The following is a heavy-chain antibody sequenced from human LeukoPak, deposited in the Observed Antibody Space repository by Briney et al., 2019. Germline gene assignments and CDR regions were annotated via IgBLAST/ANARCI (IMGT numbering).Heavy chain of an antibody. CDR2: IYYSGST. CDR3: ARVGSSGWSFDY. CDR1: GGSIRSYY. D-gene: IGHD6-19*01. Sequence: SETLSLTCTVSGGSIRSYYWGWIRQPPGKGLEWIGYIYYSGSTNYNPSLKSRVTISVDTSKNQSSLRLSSVTAADTAVYYCARVGSSGWSFDYWGQGTLVTVSS. V-gene: IGHV4-59*01. J-gene: IGHJ4*02.